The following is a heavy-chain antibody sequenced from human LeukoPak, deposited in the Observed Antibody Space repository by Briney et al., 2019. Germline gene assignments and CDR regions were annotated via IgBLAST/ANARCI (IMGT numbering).Heavy chain of an antibody. D-gene: IGHD3-22*01. CDR3: ARGTGYPLIG. CDR2: INHSGST. Sequence: SEALSLTCAVYGGSFSGYYWSWIRQPQGKGLEWIGEINHSGSTNYNLSLKSRVTISVDTSKNQFSLKLSSVTAADTAVYYCARGTGYPLIGWGQGTLVTVSS. V-gene: IGHV4-34*01. J-gene: IGHJ4*02. CDR1: GGSFSGYY.